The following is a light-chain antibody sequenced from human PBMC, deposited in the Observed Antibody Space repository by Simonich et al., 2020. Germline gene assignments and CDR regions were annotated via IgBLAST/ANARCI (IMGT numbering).Light chain of an antibody. J-gene: IGLJ3*02. CDR1: VLAKKKY. V-gene: IGLV3-27*01. CDR3: YSAADNNWV. CDR2: KDS. Sequence: SYELTQPSSVSVSPGQTARITCSGDVLAKKKYARWFQQKPGKAPVLEIYKDSERPSGIPARSSRSSSGTTVTLTISGAQVEDEADYYCYSAADNNWVFGGGTKLTVL.